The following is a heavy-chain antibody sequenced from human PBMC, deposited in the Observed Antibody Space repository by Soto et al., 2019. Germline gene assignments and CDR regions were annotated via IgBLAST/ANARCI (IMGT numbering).Heavy chain of an antibody. CDR2: IIPSSGST. V-gene: IGHV1-2*02. J-gene: IGHJ4*02. Sequence: QVHLEQSGAEVKKAGASVKVSCKASGYTFTGYHMHWGRQAPGQGVEWMGWIIPSSGSTNYAQKFQGRVTMTRDTSITTAYMELSRLTSDDTAVYFCARDQYSGSFLYWGQGTLVTVSS. D-gene: IGHD1-26*01. CDR3: ARDQYSGSFLY. CDR1: GYTFTGYH.